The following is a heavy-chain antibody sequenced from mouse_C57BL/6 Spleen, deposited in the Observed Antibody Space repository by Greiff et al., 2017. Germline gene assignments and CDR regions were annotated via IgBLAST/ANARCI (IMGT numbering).Heavy chain of an antibody. CDR3: TNGDYYGSSSAWFVY. CDR1: GYTFTDYE. CDR2: IDPETGGT. V-gene: IGHV1-15*01. Sequence: VQRVESGAELVRPGASVTLSCKASGYTFTDYEMHWVKQTPVHGLEWIGAIDPETGGTAYTQQFKGKAILTADKSSSTAYMELRSLTSEDSAVRYCTNGDYYGSSSAWFVYWGQGTLVTVSA. D-gene: IGHD1-1*01. J-gene: IGHJ3*01.